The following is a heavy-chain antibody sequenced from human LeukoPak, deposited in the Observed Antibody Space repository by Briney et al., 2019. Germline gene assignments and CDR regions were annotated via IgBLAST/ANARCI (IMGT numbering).Heavy chain of an antibody. CDR2: IYYSGST. CDR3: ARGIWGYSSGPNDY. J-gene: IGHJ4*02. Sequence: SETLSLTCTVSGRSISSYYWSWIRQPPGKGLEWIGYIYYSGSTNYNPSLKSRVTISVDTSKNQFSLKLSSVTAADTAVYYCARGIWGYSSGPNDYWGQGTLVTVSS. CDR1: GRSISSYY. D-gene: IGHD6-19*01. V-gene: IGHV4-59*01.